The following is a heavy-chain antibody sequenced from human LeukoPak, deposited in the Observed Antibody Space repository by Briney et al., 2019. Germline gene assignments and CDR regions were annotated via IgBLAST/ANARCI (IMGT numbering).Heavy chain of an antibody. CDR2: IYYSGST. V-gene: IGHV4-39*07. CDR3: ARVVIMITFGGDSGVFDY. D-gene: IGHD3-16*01. Sequence: NPSETLSLTCTVSGGSISSSDDYWGWIRQPPGKGREWIGSIYYSGSTYYNPSLKSRVTISVDTSKNQFSLKLSSVTAADTAVYYCARVVIMITFGGDSGVFDYWGQGTLVTVSS. CDR1: GGSISSSDDY. J-gene: IGHJ4*02.